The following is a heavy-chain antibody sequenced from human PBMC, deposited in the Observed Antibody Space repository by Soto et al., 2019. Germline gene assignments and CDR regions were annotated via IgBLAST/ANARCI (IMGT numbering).Heavy chain of an antibody. D-gene: IGHD3-10*01. J-gene: IGHJ4*02. V-gene: IGHV1-69*01. Sequence: QVQLVQSGAEEKKPGPSVKVSCKASGGTFSSYAISWLRQAPVQRLEWMGGIIPIFGTANYAQKYQGRVTITADESTSTAYMELSSLRSEDTAVYYCARDSGTGERWFGEFFYWGQGTLVTVSS. CDR1: GGTFSSYA. CDR3: ARDSGTGERWFGEFFY. CDR2: IIPIFGTA.